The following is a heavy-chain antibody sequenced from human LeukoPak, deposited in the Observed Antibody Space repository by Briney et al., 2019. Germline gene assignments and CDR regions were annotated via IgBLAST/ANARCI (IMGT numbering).Heavy chain of an antibody. CDR3: ATLRYCSGGSCYSSYFDY. CDR2: FDPEDGET. CDR1: GYTLTELS. J-gene: IGHJ4*02. D-gene: IGHD2-15*01. V-gene: IGHV1-24*01. Sequence: ASVKVSCKVSGYTLTELSMHWVRQAPGKGLEWMGGFDPEDGETIYAQKFQGRVTMTEDTSTDTAYMELSSLRSEDTAVYYCATLRYCSGGSCYSSYFDYGGQGTRVTVSP.